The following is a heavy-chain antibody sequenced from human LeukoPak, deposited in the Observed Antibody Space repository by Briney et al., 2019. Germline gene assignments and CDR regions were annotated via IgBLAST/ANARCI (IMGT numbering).Heavy chain of an antibody. CDR3: GRESRIVGTTSVWYYFDY. D-gene: IGHD1-26*01. CDR2: INQSGST. J-gene: IGHJ4*02. V-gene: IGHV4-34*01. CDR1: GDSFSGYH. Sequence: NPSETLSLTCAVYGDSFSGYHWSWIRQPPGKGLEWIGEINQSGSTNYNPSLNSRVTMSVDTSKNQFSLKLSSVTAADTAVYFCGRESRIVGTTSVWYYFDYWGQGTLVTVSS.